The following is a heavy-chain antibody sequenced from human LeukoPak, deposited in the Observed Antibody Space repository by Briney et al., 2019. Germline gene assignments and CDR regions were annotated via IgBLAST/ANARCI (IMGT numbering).Heavy chain of an antibody. CDR2: ISYSGYT. Sequence: PSETLSLTCTVSGGSITSSRYHWGWIRQPPGKGLEWIGSISYSGYTYYNPSLKSRVTVSIDTSKNQFSLKLTSVTAADTAVYYCAPTVSRSPKGWFDPWGQGTLVTVSS. J-gene: IGHJ5*02. V-gene: IGHV4-39*07. D-gene: IGHD3-10*01. CDR1: GGSITSSRYH. CDR3: APTVSRSPKGWFDP.